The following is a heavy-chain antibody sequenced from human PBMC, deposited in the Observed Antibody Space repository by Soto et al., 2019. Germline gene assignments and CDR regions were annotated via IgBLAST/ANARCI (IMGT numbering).Heavy chain of an antibody. D-gene: IGHD3-16*01. V-gene: IGHV3-73*01. CDR2: IRSKGHNYAT. J-gene: IGHJ5*02. CDR3: TRDLFSYDYSGILWFDP. CDR1: GFTFGGSA. Sequence: GALRLSCAASGFTFGGSAMHWVRQASGKGLEWVGRIRSKGHNYATEYAASVKGRFTISRDDSKNTAYLQMNSLQTEDTAVYYCTRDLFSYDYSGILWFDPWGQGTLVTVSS.